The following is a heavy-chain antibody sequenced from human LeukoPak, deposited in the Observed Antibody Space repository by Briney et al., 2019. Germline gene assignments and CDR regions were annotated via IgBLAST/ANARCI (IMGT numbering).Heavy chain of an antibody. D-gene: IGHD4-17*01. CDR3: ARTVTKISFDY. Sequence: SETLSLTCTVSGYSISSGYYWGWIRQPPGKGLEWIGSIYHSGSTYYNPSLKSRVTISVDTSKNQFSLKLSSVTAADTAVYYCARTVTKISFDYWGQGTLVTVSS. CDR1: GYSISSGYY. V-gene: IGHV4-38-2*02. CDR2: IYHSGST. J-gene: IGHJ4*02.